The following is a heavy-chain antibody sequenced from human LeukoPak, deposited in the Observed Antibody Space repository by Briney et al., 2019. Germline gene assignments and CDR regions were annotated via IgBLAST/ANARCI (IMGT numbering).Heavy chain of an antibody. D-gene: IGHD1-26*01. CDR3: ARAVVGATKGGLDY. CDR2: IYYSGST. CDR1: GGSISSYY. V-gene: IGHV4-59*01. J-gene: IGHJ4*02. Sequence: SETLSLTCTVAGGSISSYYWSWIRQPPGKGLEWVGYIYYSGSTNYNPSLKSRVTISVDTSKNQSSLKLSSLTAADTAVYYCARAVVGATKGGLDYWGQGTLVTVSS.